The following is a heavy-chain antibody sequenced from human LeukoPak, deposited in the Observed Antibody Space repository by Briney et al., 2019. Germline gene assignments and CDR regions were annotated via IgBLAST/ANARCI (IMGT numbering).Heavy chain of an antibody. J-gene: IGHJ4*02. Sequence: AGGSLRLSCAASGFTFSSYAMSWVRQAPGKGLEWVSAISGSGGSTYYADSVKGRFTISRDNSKNTLYLQMNSLRAEDTAVYYCAKVRYDFWSGYYGGQYYFDYWGQGTLVTVSS. V-gene: IGHV3-23*01. CDR3: AKVRYDFWSGYYGGQYYFDY. CDR2: ISGSGGST. CDR1: GFTFSSYA. D-gene: IGHD3-3*01.